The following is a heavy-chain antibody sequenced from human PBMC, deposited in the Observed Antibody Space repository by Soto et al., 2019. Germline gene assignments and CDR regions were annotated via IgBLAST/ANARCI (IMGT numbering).Heavy chain of an antibody. CDR2: ISGSGGST. J-gene: IGHJ4*02. D-gene: IGHD6-6*01. CDR3: AKDQRFDSSSSCGDY. Sequence: PGGSLRLSCAASGFTFSSYAMSWVRQAPGKGLEWVSAISGSGGSTYYADSVKGRFTISRDNSKNTLYLQMNSLRAEDTAVYYCAKDQRFDSSSSCGDYWGQGTLVTVSS. V-gene: IGHV3-23*01. CDR1: GFTFSSYA.